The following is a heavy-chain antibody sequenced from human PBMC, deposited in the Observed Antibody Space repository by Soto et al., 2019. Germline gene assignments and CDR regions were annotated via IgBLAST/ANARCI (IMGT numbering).Heavy chain of an antibody. CDR3: AKRGYCSSTSCYLFAFDV. J-gene: IGHJ3*01. Sequence: PGESLKISCQGSGYSFSSYWIGWVRQMPGKGLEWMGIIYPGDSDTRYSPTFQGQVTISVDKSISTAYLQWSSLKASDTAMYYCAKRGYCSSTSCYLFAFDVWGQGTMVTVSS. CDR1: GYSFSSYW. D-gene: IGHD2-2*01. V-gene: IGHV5-51*01. CDR2: IYPGDSDT.